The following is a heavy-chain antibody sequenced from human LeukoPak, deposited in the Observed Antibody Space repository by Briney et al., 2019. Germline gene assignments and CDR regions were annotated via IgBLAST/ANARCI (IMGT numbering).Heavy chain of an antibody. CDR3: ARAGYSYGTGYYFDY. CDR1: GGSISTYY. CDR2: IYYTGAT. D-gene: IGHD5-18*01. J-gene: IGHJ4*02. V-gene: IGHV4-59*01. Sequence: NPSETLSLTCTVSGGSISTYYWSWIRLPPGKGLEWIGYIYYTGATYYNPSLKSRVTISLDTSKNHFSLKLSSVTAADAAVYHCARAGYSYGTGYYFDYWGQGALVTVSS.